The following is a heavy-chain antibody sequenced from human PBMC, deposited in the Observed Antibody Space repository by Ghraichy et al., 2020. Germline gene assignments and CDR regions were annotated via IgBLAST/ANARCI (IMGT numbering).Heavy chain of an antibody. D-gene: IGHD2-2*01. V-gene: IGHV4-38-2*01. CDR3: ASPDSGSSVWGAFDI. J-gene: IGHJ3*02. Sequence: SQTLSLTCAVSGYSISSGYYWGWIRQPPGKGLEWIGSIYHSGSTYYNPSLKSRVTISVDTSKNQFSLKLSSVTAADTAVYYCASPDSGSSVWGAFDIWGQGTMVTVSS. CDR2: IYHSGST. CDR1: GYSISSGYY.